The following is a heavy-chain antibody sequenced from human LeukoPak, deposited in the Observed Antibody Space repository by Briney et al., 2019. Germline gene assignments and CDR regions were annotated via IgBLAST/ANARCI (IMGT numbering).Heavy chain of an antibody. CDR3: ARGQGCSSTSCYFSSYYYYYMDV. D-gene: IGHD2-2*01. Sequence: ASVKVSCKASGYTFTSYDINWVRQATGQGLEWMGWMNPNSGNTGYAQKFQGRVTMTRNTSISTAYMELSSLRSEDTAVYYCARGQGCSSTSCYFSSYYYYYMDVWGKGTTVTISS. CDR2: MNPNSGNT. CDR1: GYTFTSYD. V-gene: IGHV1-8*02. J-gene: IGHJ6*03.